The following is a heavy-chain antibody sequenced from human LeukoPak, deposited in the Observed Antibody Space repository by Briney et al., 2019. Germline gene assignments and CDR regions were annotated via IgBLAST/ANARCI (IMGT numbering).Heavy chain of an antibody. CDR2: ISGSGDST. CDR1: GFTFSSFA. Sequence: PGGSLRLSCAAPGFTFSSFAISWVRQAPGKGLEWVSVISGSGDSTHYADSVRGRFTISRDNSRNMLYLQVNSLRAEDTAVYYCAKETYRSHDSWGQGTLVTVSS. D-gene: IGHD5-18*01. CDR3: AKETYRSHDS. V-gene: IGHV3-23*01. J-gene: IGHJ4*02.